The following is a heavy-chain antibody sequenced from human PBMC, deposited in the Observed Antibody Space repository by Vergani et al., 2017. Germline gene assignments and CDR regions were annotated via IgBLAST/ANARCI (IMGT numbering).Heavy chain of an antibody. Sequence: QLQLQESGPGLVKPSETLSLTCTVSGGSISSGDYYWSWIRQPPGKGLEWIGYIYYSGSTYYNPSLKSRVTISVDTSKNQFSLKLSSVTAADTAVYYCARGAYYDSSGYPFDAFDIWGQGTMVTVSS. D-gene: IGHD3-22*01. CDR3: ARGAYYDSSGYPFDAFDI. CDR1: GGSISSGDYY. V-gene: IGHV4-30-4*01. CDR2: IYYSGST. J-gene: IGHJ3*02.